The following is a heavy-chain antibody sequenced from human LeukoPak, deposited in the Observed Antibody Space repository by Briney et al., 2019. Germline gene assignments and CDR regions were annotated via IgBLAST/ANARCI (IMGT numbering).Heavy chain of an antibody. D-gene: IGHD3-16*02. CDR3: ARRAWGSYRHRSYYFDY. CDR2: INHSGST. V-gene: IGHV4-34*01. CDR1: GGSFSGYY. J-gene: IGHJ4*02. Sequence: PSETLSLTCAVYGGSFSGYYWSWIRQPPGKGLEWIGEINHSGSTNYNPSLKSRVTISVDTSKNQFSLKLSSVTAADTAVYYCARRAWGSYRHRSYYFDYWGQGTLVTVS.